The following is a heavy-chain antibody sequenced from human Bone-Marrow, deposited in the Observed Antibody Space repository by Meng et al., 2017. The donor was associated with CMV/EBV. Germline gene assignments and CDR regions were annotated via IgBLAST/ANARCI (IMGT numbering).Heavy chain of an antibody. J-gene: IGHJ4*02. CDR3: ARDRYSSGWD. Sequence: GESLMISCAASGFTFSSYSMNWVRQAPGKGLEWVSSISSSSSYIYYADSVKGRFTIPRDNAKNSLYLQMNGLRAEDTAVYYCARDRYSSGWDWGQGTLVTVSS. CDR1: GFTFSSYS. V-gene: IGHV3-21*01. D-gene: IGHD6-19*01. CDR2: ISSSSSYI.